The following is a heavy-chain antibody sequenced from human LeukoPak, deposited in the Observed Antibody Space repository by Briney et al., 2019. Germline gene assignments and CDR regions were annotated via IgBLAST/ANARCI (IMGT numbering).Heavy chain of an antibody. CDR3: ARRVVPAANCDY. D-gene: IGHD2-2*01. CDR1: GGSISSYY. CDR2: IYYSGST. Sequence: SETLSLTCTVSGGSISSYYWSWIRQPPGKGLEWIGYIYYSGSTNYNPSLKSRVTISVDTSKNQFSLKLSSVTAADTAVYYCARRVVPAANCDYWGQGTLVTVSS. J-gene: IGHJ4*02. V-gene: IGHV4-59*12.